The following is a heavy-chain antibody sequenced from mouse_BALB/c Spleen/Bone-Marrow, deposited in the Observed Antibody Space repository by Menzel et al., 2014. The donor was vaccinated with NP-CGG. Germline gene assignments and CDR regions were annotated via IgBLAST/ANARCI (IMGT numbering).Heavy chain of an antibody. D-gene: IGHD2-4*01. CDR2: ISSGGSYT. CDR1: GFTFSSYA. CDR3: ARKSYYDYDGRPWFAY. Sequence: DVKLVESGGGLVKPGGSLKLSCAASGFTFSSYAMPWVRQTPEKRLEWVATISSGGSYTYYPDSVKGRFTISRDNAKNTLYLQMSSLRSEDTAMYYCARKSYYDYDGRPWFAYWGQGTLVTVSA. J-gene: IGHJ3*01. V-gene: IGHV5-9-3*01.